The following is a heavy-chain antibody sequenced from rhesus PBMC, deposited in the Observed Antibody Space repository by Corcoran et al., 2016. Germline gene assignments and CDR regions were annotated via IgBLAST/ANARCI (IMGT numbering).Heavy chain of an antibody. Sequence: QVTLKESGPALVKPTQTLTLTCTFSGFSLTTSGMGVGWIRQPPGKALEWLALIYWDDYKRYSTSLKSRLTISKDTSKNQVVLTMTNMDPVDTATYYCARDQQDYYSGSYYYFDYWGQGVLVTVSS. CDR3: ARDQQDYYSGSYYYFDY. D-gene: IGHD3-16*01. V-gene: IGHV2-174*01. CDR1: GFSLTTSGMG. CDR2: IYWDDYK. J-gene: IGHJ4*01.